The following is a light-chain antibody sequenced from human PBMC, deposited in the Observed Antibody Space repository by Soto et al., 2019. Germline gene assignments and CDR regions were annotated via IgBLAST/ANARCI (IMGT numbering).Light chain of an antibody. CDR2: DAS. CDR3: QHFQRDPFT. CDR1: QGVSSA. V-gene: IGKV1-13*02. Sequence: AIPLTQSPSSLSASVGDRVTITCRTSQGVSSALAWYQQKPGKPPKVLIYDASSLQSGVPLRFRGSGSGTEFALTITGLQPEDFGTYYCQHFQRDPFTFGQGTRLEIK. J-gene: IGKJ5*01.